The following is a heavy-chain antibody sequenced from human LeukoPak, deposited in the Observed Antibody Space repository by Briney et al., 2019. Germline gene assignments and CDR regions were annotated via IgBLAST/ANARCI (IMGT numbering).Heavy chain of an antibody. CDR2: IKQDGSEK. CDR3: ASPMTTVTTAAFDI. J-gene: IGHJ3*02. V-gene: IGHV3-7*01. CDR1: GFTFSSYW. Sequence: GGSLRLSCAASGFTFSSYWMSWVRQAPGKGLEWVANIKQDGSEKYYADSVKGRFTISRDNSKNTLYLQMNSLRAEDTAVYYCASPMTTVTTAAFDIWGQGTMVTVSS. D-gene: IGHD4-17*01.